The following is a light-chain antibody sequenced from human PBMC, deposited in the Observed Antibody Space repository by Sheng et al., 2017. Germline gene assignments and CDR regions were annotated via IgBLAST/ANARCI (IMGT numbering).Light chain of an antibody. Sequence: DIQMTQSPSSLSASIGDRVTITCRASLGIRSYLAWYQQKPGKGPKLLIYAASTLQSGVPSRFSATGSGTDFTLTISSLQPEDVATYYCQKYNNAPVTFGPGTESGDQT. V-gene: IGKV1-27*01. CDR2: AAS. J-gene: IGKJ3*01. CDR1: LGIRSY. CDR3: QKYNNAPVT.